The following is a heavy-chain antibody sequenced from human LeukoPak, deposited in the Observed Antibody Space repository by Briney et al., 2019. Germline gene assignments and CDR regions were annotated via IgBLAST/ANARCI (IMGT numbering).Heavy chain of an antibody. D-gene: IGHD6-6*01. Sequence: SETLSLTCAVYGGSFSGYYWSWIRQPPGKGLEWIGEINHSGRTNYNPPLKSRVTISIDMSKNQFSLKLSSVTAADTAVYFCAREYSTSSTAFDIWGQGTMVTVSS. J-gene: IGHJ3*02. CDR3: AREYSTSSTAFDI. CDR2: INHSGRT. CDR1: GGSFSGYY. V-gene: IGHV4-34*01.